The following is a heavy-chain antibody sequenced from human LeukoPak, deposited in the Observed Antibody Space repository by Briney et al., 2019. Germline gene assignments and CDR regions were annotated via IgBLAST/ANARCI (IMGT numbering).Heavy chain of an antibody. V-gene: IGHV1-8*01. CDR1: GYTFTSYD. J-gene: IGHJ6*03. Sequence: ASVKVSCKASGYTFTSYDINWVRQATGQGLEWMGWMNSNSGNTGYAQKFQGRVTMTRNTSISTAYMELSSLKSEDTAVYYCARDNGGTAMAYYYYYYMDVWGKGTTVIISS. CDR3: ARDNGGTAMAYYYYYYMDV. D-gene: IGHD5-18*01. CDR2: MNSNSGNT.